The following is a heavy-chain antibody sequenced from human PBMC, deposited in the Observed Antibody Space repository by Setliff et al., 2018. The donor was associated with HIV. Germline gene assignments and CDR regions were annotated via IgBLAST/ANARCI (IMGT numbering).Heavy chain of an antibody. CDR2: IYYSGTT. Sequence: PSETLSLTCTVSGASIRTGSYYWGWIRQPPGKGLEWIGTIYYSGTTYYNPSVKSRVTISVDTSKNQFSLNLTSVTATDTAVYYCASRPYSYDYSGRVFAFWGKGALVTV. D-gene: IGHD3-22*01. CDR3: ASRPYSYDYSGRVFAF. J-gene: IGHJ4*02. CDR1: GASIRTGSYY. V-gene: IGHV4-39*01.